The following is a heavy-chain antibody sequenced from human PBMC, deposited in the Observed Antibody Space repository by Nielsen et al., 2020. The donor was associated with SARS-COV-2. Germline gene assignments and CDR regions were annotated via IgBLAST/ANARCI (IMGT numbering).Heavy chain of an antibody. CDR1: GGSFSGYY. Sequence: SETLSLTCAVYGGSFSGYYWSWIRQPPGKGLEWIGEINHSGSTNYNPSLKSRVTISVDTSKNQFSLKLSSVTAADTAVYYCARGSTMVRGVIIDYYYGMDVWGQGTTVTVSS. CDR3: ARGSTMVRGVIIDYYYGMDV. J-gene: IGHJ6*02. V-gene: IGHV4-34*01. D-gene: IGHD3-10*01. CDR2: INHSGST.